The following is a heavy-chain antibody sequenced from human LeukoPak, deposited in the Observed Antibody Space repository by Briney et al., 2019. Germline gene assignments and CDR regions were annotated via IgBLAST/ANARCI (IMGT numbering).Heavy chain of an antibody. D-gene: IGHD2/OR15-2a*01. CDR2: IIPLLGTT. V-gene: IGHV1-69*05. CDR3: ANSSTTLNVFGP. Sequence: ASVTVSRKASGGSLSNYAFNWVRQAPGQGLEWMGGIIPLLGTTRYAQKFQGRVTITTDGSTNTAYMEMSSLRSEETAVYFCANSSTTLNVFGPWGQGTLVTVSS. CDR1: GGSLSNYA. J-gene: IGHJ5*02.